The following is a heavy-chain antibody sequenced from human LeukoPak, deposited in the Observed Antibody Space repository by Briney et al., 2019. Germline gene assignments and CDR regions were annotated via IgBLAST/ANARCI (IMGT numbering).Heavy chain of an antibody. V-gene: IGHV4-61*01. J-gene: IGHJ4*02. Sequence: SETLSLTCTVSDGSINTPNYSWSWIRQPPGKGLEWIGYIYYSGSTNYNPSLKSRVTISVDTSKNQFSLKLSSVTAADTAVYYCARENIVTPPDYWGQGTLVTVSS. CDR2: IYYSGST. D-gene: IGHD2/OR15-2a*01. CDR1: DGSINTPNYS. CDR3: ARENIVTPPDY.